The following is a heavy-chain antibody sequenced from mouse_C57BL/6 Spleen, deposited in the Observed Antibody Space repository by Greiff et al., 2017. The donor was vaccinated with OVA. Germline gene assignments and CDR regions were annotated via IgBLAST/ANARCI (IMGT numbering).Heavy chain of an antibody. J-gene: IGHJ1*03. CDR2: IDPSDSYT. CDR1: GYTFTSYW. CDR3: ARRSNYWYFDV. Sequence: VQLQQPGAELVMPGASVKLSCKASGYTFTSYWMHWVKQRPGQGLEWIGEIDPSDSYTNYNQKFKGKSTLTVDKSSSTAYMQLSSLTSEDSAVYYCARRSNYWYFDVWGTGTTVTVSS. D-gene: IGHD2-5*01. V-gene: IGHV1-69*01.